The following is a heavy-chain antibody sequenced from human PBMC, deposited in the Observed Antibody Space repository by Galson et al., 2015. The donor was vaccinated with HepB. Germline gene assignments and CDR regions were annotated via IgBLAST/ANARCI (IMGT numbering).Heavy chain of an antibody. Sequence: SVKVSCKVSGGTFSSYAICWVRQAPGQGLEWMGGIIPIFGTANYAQKFQGRVTITADESTSTAHMELSSLRSEDTAVYYCARGAGSSWYSSLDLWGQGTLVTVSS. CDR1: GGTFSSYA. D-gene: IGHD6-13*01. V-gene: IGHV1-69*13. CDR2: IIPIFGTA. CDR3: ARGAGSSWYSSLDL. J-gene: IGHJ5*02.